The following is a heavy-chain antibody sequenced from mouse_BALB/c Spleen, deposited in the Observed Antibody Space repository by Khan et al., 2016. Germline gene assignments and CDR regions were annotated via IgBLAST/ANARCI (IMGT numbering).Heavy chain of an antibody. J-gene: IGHJ2*01. CDR1: GYTFTSYW. CDR2: INPSTGYT. V-gene: IGHV1-7*01. D-gene: IGHD2-14*01. Sequence: VQLVESGAELAKPGASVKMSCKASGYTFTSYWMHWVKQRPGQGLEWIGYINPSTGYTEYNQKFKDKATLTADKSSSTAYMQLSSLTSEDSAVYYCARRGRYDDFDYWGQGTTLTVSS. CDR3: ARRGRYDDFDY.